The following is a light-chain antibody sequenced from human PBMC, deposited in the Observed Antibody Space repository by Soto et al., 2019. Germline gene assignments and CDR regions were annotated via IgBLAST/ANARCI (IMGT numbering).Light chain of an antibody. V-gene: IGKV3-20*01. Sequence: EILLTQSPGTLSLSPGERATLSCRASQSVRNSYLAWYQQKPGQPPRLLIYGASGRATGIPERFSGSGSGTDFTLTISRLDPEYFAVYYCQHDGSSPYTFGQGTKLEI. CDR1: QSVRNSY. J-gene: IGKJ2*01. CDR3: QHDGSSPYT. CDR2: GAS.